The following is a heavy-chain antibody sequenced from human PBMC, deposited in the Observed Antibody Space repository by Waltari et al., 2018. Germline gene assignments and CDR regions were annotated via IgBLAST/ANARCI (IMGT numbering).Heavy chain of an antibody. J-gene: IGHJ4*02. V-gene: IGHV3-48*04. Sequence: EVQLVESGGGLIQPGGSLRLSCAASGFTFGTYSMNWVRQAPGKGLEWFSYISPTSTTIYYADSVKGRFTISRDNAKNTLYLQMNSLRAEDTAVYYCARIAALFLLDYWGQGTLVTVSS. CDR1: GFTFGTYS. CDR3: ARIAALFLLDY. D-gene: IGHD6-6*01. CDR2: ISPTSTTI.